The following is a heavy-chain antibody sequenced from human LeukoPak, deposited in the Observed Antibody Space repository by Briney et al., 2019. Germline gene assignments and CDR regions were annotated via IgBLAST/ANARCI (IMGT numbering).Heavy chain of an antibody. Sequence: GSLRLSCAASGFTFSSYAMHWVRQAPGKGLEWVAVISYDGSNKYYADSVKGRFTISRDNSKNTLYLQMNSLRAEDTAVYYCARSSSSHRRSDYWGQGTLVTVSS. V-gene: IGHV3-30-3*01. CDR3: ARSSSSHRRSDY. CDR2: ISYDGSNK. J-gene: IGHJ4*02. D-gene: IGHD6-13*01. CDR1: GFTFSSYA.